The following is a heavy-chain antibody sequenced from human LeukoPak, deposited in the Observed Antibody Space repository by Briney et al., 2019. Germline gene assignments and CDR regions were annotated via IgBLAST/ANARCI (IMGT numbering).Heavy chain of an antibody. CDR2: ISGSGGST. CDR3: AKGRDGYNLGYSDC. V-gene: IGHV3-23*01. J-gene: IGHJ4*02. Sequence: GSLRLSCVASGFTFSTYAMCWVRQAPGKGLEWVSAISGSGGSTYYADSVKGRFTISRDNSKNTLYLQMNSLRAEDTALYYCAKGRDGYNLGYSDCWGQGTLVTVSS. CDR1: GFTFSTYA. D-gene: IGHD5-24*01.